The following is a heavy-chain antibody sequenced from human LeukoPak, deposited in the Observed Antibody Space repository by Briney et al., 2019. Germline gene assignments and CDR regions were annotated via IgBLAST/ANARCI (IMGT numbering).Heavy chain of an antibody. CDR1: NYSISSDYY. D-gene: IGHD3-10*01. CDR3: AKVRFGVTARYYFDY. J-gene: IGHJ4*02. V-gene: IGHV4-4*07. CDR2: ISTSGST. Sequence: SETLSLTCIVSNYSISSDYYWSWIRQPAGKGLESIGHISTSGSTNYNPSLKSRVTMSVDTSKNQFSLKLSSVTAADTAVYYCAKVRFGVTARYYFDYWGQGTLVTVSS.